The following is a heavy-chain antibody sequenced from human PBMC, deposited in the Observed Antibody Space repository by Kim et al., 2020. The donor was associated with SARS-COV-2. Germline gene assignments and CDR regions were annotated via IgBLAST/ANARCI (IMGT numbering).Heavy chain of an antibody. CDR3: ARGGHGMGV. CDR1: SGSIRNYR. J-gene: IGHJ6*02. D-gene: IGHD3-10*01. Sequence: SETLSLTCTVSSGSIRNYRWNWIRQPPGKGLEWIGDIYYSGSTNYNPSLKSRVTISTDTSKNKVSLRLRSVTAADTAVYYCARGGHGMGVWGPGTTVTVSS. V-gene: IGHV4-59*01. CDR2: IYYSGST.